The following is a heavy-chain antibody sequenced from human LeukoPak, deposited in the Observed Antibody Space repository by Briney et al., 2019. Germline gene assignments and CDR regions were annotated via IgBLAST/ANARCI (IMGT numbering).Heavy chain of an antibody. CDR3: TEEFCGSRAAYAGGSFYDF. J-gene: IGHJ2*01. CDR2: IGVTGDT. CDR1: GFTFSKDD. Sequence: GGSLRLSCAASGFTFSKDDFHWVRQAPGKGLEWVAAIGVTGDTYYADSVKGRFTISREDAANSLYLQMRSLGAGDTALYYCTEEFCGSRAAYAGGSFYDFWGRGALVTVSS. D-gene: IGHD2-15*01. V-gene: IGHV3-13*01.